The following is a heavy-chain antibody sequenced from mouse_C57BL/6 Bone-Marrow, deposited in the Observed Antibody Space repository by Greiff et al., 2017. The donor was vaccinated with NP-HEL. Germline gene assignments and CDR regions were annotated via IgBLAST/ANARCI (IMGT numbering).Heavy chain of an antibody. CDR2: IRNKANGYTT. Sequence: EVHLVESGGGLVQPGGSLSLSCAASGFTFTDYYMSWVRQPPGKALEWLGFIRNKANGYTTEYSASVKGRFTISRDNSQSILYLQMNALRAEDSATYYCARSPTAQATSFDYWGQGTTLTVSS. CDR3: ARSPTAQATSFDY. J-gene: IGHJ2*01. D-gene: IGHD3-2*02. V-gene: IGHV7-3*01. CDR1: GFTFTDYY.